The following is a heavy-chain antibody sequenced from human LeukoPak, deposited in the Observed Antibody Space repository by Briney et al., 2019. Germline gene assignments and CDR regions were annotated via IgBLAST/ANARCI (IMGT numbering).Heavy chain of an antibody. V-gene: IGHV3-21*06. CDR3: ARRAKKWGYAFDI. CDR1: GFTFSSYS. Sequence: PGGSLRLSCAASGFTFSSYSMNWVRQAPGKGLEWVSSISTSSSYIYYADSVKGRFTISRDNAKNSLYLQMNSLRAEDTAVYYCARRAKKWGYAFDIWGQGTMVTVSS. J-gene: IGHJ3*02. CDR2: ISTSSSYI. D-gene: IGHD2-15*01.